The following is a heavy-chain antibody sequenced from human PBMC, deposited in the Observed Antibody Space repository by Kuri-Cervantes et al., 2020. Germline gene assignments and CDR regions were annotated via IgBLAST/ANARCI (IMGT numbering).Heavy chain of an antibody. V-gene: IGHV1-2*02. Sequence: ASVQVSCKASGYSFTGYYRHWVRQAPGQGLVWMGWINPNSGSTNYAQKFQGRVTMTRDTSISTVYMELSRLRSDDTAVYYCARGDNWNDLVDWFDPWGQGTLVTVSS. CDR3: ARGDNWNDLVDWFDP. D-gene: IGHD1-1*01. J-gene: IGHJ5*02. CDR1: GYSFTGYY. CDR2: INPNSGST.